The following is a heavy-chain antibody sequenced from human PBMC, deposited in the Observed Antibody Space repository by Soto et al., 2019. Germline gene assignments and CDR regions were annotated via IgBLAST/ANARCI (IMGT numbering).Heavy chain of an antibody. CDR3: ARRDWNDAFDI. CDR2: TPYSGNT. D-gene: IGHD1-1*01. Sequence: TVSITCTVSGASIGSHYWTWIRQPQGKGPEGLGYTPYSGNTKYNPSLKSRVTISLDTSKNKFSLKLRSVTAADTAVYYCARRDWNDAFDIWGQGTMVTVS. V-gene: IGHV4-59*11. J-gene: IGHJ3*02. CDR1: GASIGSHY.